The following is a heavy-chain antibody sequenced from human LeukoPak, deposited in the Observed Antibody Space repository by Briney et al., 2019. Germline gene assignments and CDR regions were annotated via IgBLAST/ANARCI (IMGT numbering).Heavy chain of an antibody. J-gene: IGHJ4*02. D-gene: IGHD3-22*01. CDR3: AKHSHDGSAPYYEVQFDS. V-gene: IGHV3-21*04. CDR2: FSSSGRYI. Sequence: GSLRLSCVASGFTLSSYTMNWVRPAPGKGLEWVSSFSSSGRYIYYVDSVKGRFTISRDNSKNTVYLQMNSLRAEDTAVYYCAKHSHDGSAPYYEVQFDSWGQGTLVTVSS. CDR1: GFTLSSYT.